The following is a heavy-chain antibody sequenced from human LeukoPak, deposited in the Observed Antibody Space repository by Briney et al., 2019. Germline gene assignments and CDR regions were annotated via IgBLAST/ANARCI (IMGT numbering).Heavy chain of an antibody. V-gene: IGHV3-66*01. Sequence: GGSLRLSCAASGFTVSSNYMSWVRQAPGKGLEWVSVIYSGGSTYYADSVKGRFTISRGNSKNTLYLQMNSLRAEDTAVYYCARYPGTRYFDYWGQGTLVTVSS. J-gene: IGHJ4*02. D-gene: IGHD1-7*01. CDR1: GFTVSSNY. CDR2: IYSGGST. CDR3: ARYPGTRYFDY.